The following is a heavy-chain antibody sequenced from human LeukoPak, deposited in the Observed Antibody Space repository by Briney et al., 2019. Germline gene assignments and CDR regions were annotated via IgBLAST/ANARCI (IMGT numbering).Heavy chain of an antibody. CDR2: INTNTGNP. D-gene: IGHD3-3*01. CDR1: GYTFTSYG. J-gene: IGHJ6*02. CDR3: ARDGVYDFWSGYWNYYYGMDV. V-gene: IGHV7-4-1*04. Sequence: ASVKVSCKASGYTFTSYGISWVRQAPGQGLEWMGWINTNTGNPTYAQGFTGRFVFSLDTSVSMAYLQISSLKAEDTAVYYCARDGVYDFWSGYWNYYYGMDVWGQGTTVTVSS.